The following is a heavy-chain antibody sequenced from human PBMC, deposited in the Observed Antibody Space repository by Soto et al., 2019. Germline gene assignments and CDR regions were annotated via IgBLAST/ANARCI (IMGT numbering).Heavy chain of an antibody. CDR1: GGTFSPYT. V-gene: IGHV1-69*08. D-gene: IGHD3-10*01. Sequence: QVQLVQSGAEVKKPGSSVKVSCKASGGTFSPYTINWVRQAPGQGLEWMGRIIPFHGVTNYAQKFQARVTITADKSTSTAYMELGGLRFESTAMYYCTRDWEITVSTGSFGGFWGRGTLVTVSS. CDR2: IIPFHGVT. CDR3: TRDWEITVSTGSFGGF. J-gene: IGHJ4*02.